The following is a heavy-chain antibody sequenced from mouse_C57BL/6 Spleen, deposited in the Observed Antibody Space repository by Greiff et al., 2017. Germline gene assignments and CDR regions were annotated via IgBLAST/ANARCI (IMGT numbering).Heavy chain of an antibody. J-gene: IGHJ2*01. Sequence: EVMLVESGGGLVQPGGSMKLSCAASGFTFSDAWMDWVRQSPEKGLEWVAEIRNKANNHATYYAESVKGRFTISRDDSKSSVYLQMNSLRAEDTGIYYCTKHYDYDGFGYWGQGTTLTVSS. CDR1: GFTFSDAW. D-gene: IGHD2-4*01. V-gene: IGHV6-6*01. CDR2: IRNKANNHAT. CDR3: TKHYDYDGFGY.